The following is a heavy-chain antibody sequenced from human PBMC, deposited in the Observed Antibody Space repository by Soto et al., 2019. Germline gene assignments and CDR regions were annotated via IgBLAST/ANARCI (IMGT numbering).Heavy chain of an antibody. Sequence: LSLTCTISGDSIYSGGYYWGWIRQHPGKGLEWIGYIYYIGSAYYNPSLKSRVTISVDTSKNQFSLKLTSLTAADTAIYYCARGKSGLNWFDPWGQGTLVTVSS. CDR3: ARGKSGLNWFDP. CDR2: IYYIGSA. V-gene: IGHV4-31*03. D-gene: IGHD5-12*01. CDR1: GDSIYSGGYY. J-gene: IGHJ5*02.